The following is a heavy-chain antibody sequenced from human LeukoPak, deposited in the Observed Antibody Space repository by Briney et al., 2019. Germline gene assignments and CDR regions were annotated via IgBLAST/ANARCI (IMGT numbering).Heavy chain of an antibody. Sequence: GASVKVSCKASGGTFSSYAISWARQAPGQGLEWMGRIIPILGIANYAQKFQGRVTITADKSTSTAYMELSSLRSEDTAVYYCARDEGITISVLNWFDPWGQGTLVTVSS. J-gene: IGHJ5*02. V-gene: IGHV1-69*04. CDR2: IIPILGIA. CDR1: GGTFSSYA. CDR3: ARDEGITISVLNWFDP. D-gene: IGHD3-9*01.